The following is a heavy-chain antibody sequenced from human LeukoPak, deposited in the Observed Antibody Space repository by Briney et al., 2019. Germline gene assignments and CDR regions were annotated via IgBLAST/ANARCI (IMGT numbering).Heavy chain of an antibody. CDR1: VGTFSSYA. V-gene: IGHV1-69*04. D-gene: IGHD2-15*01. Sequence: SVKVSCKASVGTFSSYAISCVRQAPGQGLEWMGRIIPIFGIANYAQKFQGRVTITADKSTSTAYMELSSLRSEDTAVYYCARDGYCSGGSCLQAKYYYYYGMDVWGQGTTVTVSS. CDR2: IIPIFGIA. J-gene: IGHJ6*02. CDR3: ARDGYCSGGSCLQAKYYYYYGMDV.